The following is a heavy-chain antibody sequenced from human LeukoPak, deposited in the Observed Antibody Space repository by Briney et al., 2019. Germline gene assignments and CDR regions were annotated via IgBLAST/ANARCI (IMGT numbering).Heavy chain of an antibody. J-gene: IGHJ4*02. V-gene: IGHV3-21*04. D-gene: IGHD6-19*01. CDR3: ARVPPALSGWEIYFDY. CDR1: GFTFSGYS. CDR2: ISTTSAYI. Sequence: PGGSLRLSCAASGFTFSGYSMNWVRQAPGKGLEWVSSISTTSAYIYYADSVKGRLTTSRDNAKSSLYLEMNSLRAEDTAVYYCARVPPALSGWEIYFDYWGQGTLVTVSS.